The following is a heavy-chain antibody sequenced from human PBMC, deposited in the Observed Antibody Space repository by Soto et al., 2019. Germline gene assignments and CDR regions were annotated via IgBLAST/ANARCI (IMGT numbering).Heavy chain of an antibody. CDR1: GGTFSSYA. Sequence: QVQLVQSGAEVKKPGSSVKVSCKASGGTFSSYAISWVRQAPGQGLEWMGGIIPIFGTANYAQKFQGRVTITADKSTCTADMELSSLRSEDTAVYYCASDVVPAARGGEFDYWGQGTLVTVSS. D-gene: IGHD2-2*01. CDR2: IIPIFGTA. J-gene: IGHJ4*02. V-gene: IGHV1-69*06. CDR3: ASDVVPAARGGEFDY.